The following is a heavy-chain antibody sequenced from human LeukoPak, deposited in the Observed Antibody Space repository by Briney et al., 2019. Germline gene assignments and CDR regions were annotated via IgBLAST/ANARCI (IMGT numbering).Heavy chain of an antibody. CDR3: ARDFYGSGSYSYFQH. V-gene: IGHV3-11*01. CDR2: ISSSGSTI. J-gene: IGHJ1*01. Sequence: GGSLRLSCAASGFTFSDYYMSWIRQAPGQGLEWVSYISSSGSTIYYADSVEGRFTISRDNAKNSLYLQMNSLRAEDTAVYYCARDFYGSGSYSYFQHWGQGTLVTVSS. D-gene: IGHD3-10*01. CDR1: GFTFSDYY.